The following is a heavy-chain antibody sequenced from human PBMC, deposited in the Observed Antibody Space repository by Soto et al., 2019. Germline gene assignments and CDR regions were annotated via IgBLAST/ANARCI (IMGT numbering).Heavy chain of an antibody. CDR2: IDWDDDK. CDR1: GFSLSTSGMC. CDR3: ARALYSSGCSDFEY. Sequence: SGPTLVNPTQTLTLTCTFSGFSLSTSGMCVSWIRQPPGKALEWLALIDWDDDKYYSTSLKTRLTISKDTSKNQVVLTMTNMDPVDTATYYCARALYSSGCSDFEYWGQGTLVTVSS. J-gene: IGHJ4*02. D-gene: IGHD6-19*01. V-gene: IGHV2-70*01.